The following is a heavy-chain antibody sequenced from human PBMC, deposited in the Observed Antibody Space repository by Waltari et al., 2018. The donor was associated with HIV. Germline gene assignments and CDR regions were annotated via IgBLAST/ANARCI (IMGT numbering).Heavy chain of an antibody. V-gene: IGHV1-8*01. J-gene: IGHJ4*02. CDR3: ATWEGLGQPSSYINY. CDR2: MNPDSGNT. Sequence: QVQLVQSGAEVKKPGASVKVSCKTSGYTFSSYDINWVRQATGPGPEWIGWMNPDSGNTGYALKCQGRVFMTRNTSIRTVYMELIGLSSEDTAVYYCATWEGLGQPSSYINYWGQGTLVTVSS. D-gene: IGHD1-26*01. CDR1: GYTFSSYD.